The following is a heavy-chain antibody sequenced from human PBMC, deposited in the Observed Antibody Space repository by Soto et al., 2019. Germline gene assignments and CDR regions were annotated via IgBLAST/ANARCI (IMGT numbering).Heavy chain of an antibody. Sequence: EVQLLESGGGLVQPGGSLRLSCAASGFTFSSYAMSWVRQAPGKGLEWVSAISGSGGSTYYADSVKGRFTISRDNSKNPLYLQMNSLRAEDTAVYYCAKRRSYGDYVVYYYYGMDVWGQGTTVTVSS. CDR2: ISGSGGST. J-gene: IGHJ6*02. CDR3: AKRRSYGDYVVYYYYGMDV. CDR1: GFTFSSYA. V-gene: IGHV3-23*01. D-gene: IGHD4-17*01.